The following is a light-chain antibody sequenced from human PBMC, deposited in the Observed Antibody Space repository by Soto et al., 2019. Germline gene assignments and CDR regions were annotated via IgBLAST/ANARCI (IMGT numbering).Light chain of an antibody. CDR2: AAS. CDR3: QQLNSYPLT. Sequence: DLPLTQSPSFLSASVGDRVTITCRASQGISSYLAWYQQKPGQAPKLLLYAASTLQSGVPSRFSGSGSGTEFTLTISSLQPEDFATYYCQQLNSYPLTFGGGTKVEIK. V-gene: IGKV1-9*01. CDR1: QGISSY. J-gene: IGKJ4*01.